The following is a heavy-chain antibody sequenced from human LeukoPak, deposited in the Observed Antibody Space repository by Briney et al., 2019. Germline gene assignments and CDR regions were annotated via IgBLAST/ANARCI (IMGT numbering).Heavy chain of an antibody. CDR1: GFSFSDSW. V-gene: IGHV3-11*04. Sequence: GGSLRLSCAVSGFSFSDSWITWIRQAPGKGLEWLSFVTGSGAATYYADSVKGRFTISRDNAKNSLYLQVNSLRDEDTAVYYCARDLDGQWLVPFDYWGQGTLVTVSS. D-gene: IGHD6-19*01. CDR3: ARDLDGQWLVPFDY. J-gene: IGHJ4*02. CDR2: VTGSGAAT.